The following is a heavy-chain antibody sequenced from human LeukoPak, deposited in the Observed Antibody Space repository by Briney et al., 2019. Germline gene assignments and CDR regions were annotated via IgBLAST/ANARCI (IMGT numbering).Heavy chain of an antibody. J-gene: IGHJ4*02. Sequence: GGSLRLSCAASGFTFSSYWMSWVRQAPGKGLEWVANIKQDGSEKYYVDSVKGRFTISRDNSKNTLYLQMNSLRAEDTAVYYCAKAREWLRLYYFDYWGQGTLVTVSS. V-gene: IGHV3-7*03. D-gene: IGHD5-12*01. CDR1: GFTFSSYW. CDR3: AKAREWLRLYYFDY. CDR2: IKQDGSEK.